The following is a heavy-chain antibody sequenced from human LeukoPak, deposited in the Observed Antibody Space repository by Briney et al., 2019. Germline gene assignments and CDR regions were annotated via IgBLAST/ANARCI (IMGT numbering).Heavy chain of an antibody. V-gene: IGHV3-53*05. J-gene: IGHJ4*02. CDR2: IYSGGST. CDR1: GFTVSSNY. CDR3: ASPPYGDYVGWSFDY. Sequence: PGGSLRLSCAASGFTVSSNYMSWVRQAPGKGLEWVSVIYSGGSTYYADSVKGRFTISRDNSKNTLYLQMNSLRAEDTAVYYCASPPYGDYVGWSFDYWGQGTLVTVSS. D-gene: IGHD4-17*01.